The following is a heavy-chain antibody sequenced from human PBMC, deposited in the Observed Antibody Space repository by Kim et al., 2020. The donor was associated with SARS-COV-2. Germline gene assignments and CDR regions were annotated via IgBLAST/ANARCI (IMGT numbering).Heavy chain of an antibody. J-gene: IGHJ6*02. V-gene: IGHV4-59*13. CDR1: GGSISSYY. D-gene: IGHD1-26*01. CDR2: IYYSGST. Sequence: SETLSLTCTVSGGSISSYYWSWIRQPPGKGLEWIGYIYYSGSTNYNPSLKSRVTISVDTSKNQFSLKLSSVTAADTAVYYCARDLMSYRNYYYYYGMDVWGQGTTVPV. CDR3: ARDLMSYRNYYYYYGMDV.